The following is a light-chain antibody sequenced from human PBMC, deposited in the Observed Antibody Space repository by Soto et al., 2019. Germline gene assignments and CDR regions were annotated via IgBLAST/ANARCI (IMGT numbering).Light chain of an antibody. CDR2: DVN. J-gene: IGLJ1*01. Sequence: QSALTQPPSVSGSPGQSVTISCPGTNSDVGSYNRVSWYHQPPGTAPKLMIYDVNSRPSGVSDRFSGSKSGNTASLTISGLRAEDEGDYYCNSFTTSSTYVFGTGTKVTVL. CDR1: NSDVGSYNR. V-gene: IGLV2-18*02. CDR3: NSFTTSSTYV.